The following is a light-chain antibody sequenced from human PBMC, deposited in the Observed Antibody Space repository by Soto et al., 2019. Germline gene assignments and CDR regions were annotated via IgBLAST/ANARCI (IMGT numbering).Light chain of an antibody. Sequence: EIQVTQSPSTLSASVGERVTITCRASQSVTNWLAWYQQKPANAPTLLIYDVSSLESAVPSRFSGSGSGTDFTLTISRLEPEDFAVYFCQQYGRSSPTFGQGTKVDIK. CDR1: QSVTNW. V-gene: IGKV1-5*01. CDR2: DVS. CDR3: QQYGRSSPT. J-gene: IGKJ1*01.